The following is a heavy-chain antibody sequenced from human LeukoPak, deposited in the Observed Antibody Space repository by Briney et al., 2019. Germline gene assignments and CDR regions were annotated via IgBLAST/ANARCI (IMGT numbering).Heavy chain of an antibody. CDR3: ASSTGSGSYYPLFDY. J-gene: IGHJ4*02. Sequence: KPSETLSLTCTVSGGSISSYYWSWIRQPPGKGLEWIGYIYYSGSTNYNPSLKSRVTMSVDTSKNQFSMKLSSVTAADTAVYYCASSTGSGSYYPLFDYWGQGTLVTVSS. CDR1: GGSISSYY. V-gene: IGHV4-59*08. CDR2: IYYSGST. D-gene: IGHD3-10*01.